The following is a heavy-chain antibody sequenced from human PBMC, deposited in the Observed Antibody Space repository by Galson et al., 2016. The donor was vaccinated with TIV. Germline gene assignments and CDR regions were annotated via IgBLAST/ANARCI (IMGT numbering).Heavy chain of an antibody. J-gene: IGHJ2*01. CDR2: IATDTGDT. V-gene: IGHV1-3*04. CDR3: ARDCGGDCSLHWYFDL. CDR1: GYTFNKYA. Sequence: SVKVSCKASGYTFNKYAMHWVRQAPGQRLEWMGWIATDTGDTRYSQTFQGRVTITKDTSASTAYMELRSLRSEDTALYYCARDCGGDCSLHWYFDLWGRGTLVTVSS. D-gene: IGHD2-21*02.